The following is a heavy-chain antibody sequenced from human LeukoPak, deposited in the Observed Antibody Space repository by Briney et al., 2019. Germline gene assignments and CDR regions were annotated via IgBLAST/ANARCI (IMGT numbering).Heavy chain of an antibody. V-gene: IGHV1-2*02. Sequence: GSSVKVSCKASGYTFTGYYMHWVRQAPGQGLEWMGWINPNSGGTNYAQKFQGRVTMTRDTSISTAYMELSRLRSDDTAVYYCARVIGSSREPTASGCDYWGQGTLVTVSS. CDR1: GYTFTGYY. D-gene: IGHD1-26*01. CDR2: INPNSGGT. J-gene: IGHJ4*02. CDR3: ARVIGSSREPTASGCDY.